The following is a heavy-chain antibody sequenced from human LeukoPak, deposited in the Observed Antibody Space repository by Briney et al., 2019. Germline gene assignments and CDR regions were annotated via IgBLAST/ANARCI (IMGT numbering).Heavy chain of an antibody. V-gene: IGHV3-7*01. J-gene: IGHJ6*03. D-gene: IGHD3-3*01. CDR3: ARDPLERYDFWSGYFYMDV. CDR2: IKQDGSEK. CDR1: GFTFSSYW. Sequence: GGSLRLSCAASGFTFSSYWMSWVRQAPGKGLEWVANIKQDGSEKYYVDSVKGRFTISRDNAKNSLYLQMNSLRAEDTAVYYCARDPLERYDFWSGYFYMDVWGDGTTVTVSS.